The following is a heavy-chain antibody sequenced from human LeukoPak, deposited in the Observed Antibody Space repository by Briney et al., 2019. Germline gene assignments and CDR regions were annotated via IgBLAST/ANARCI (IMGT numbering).Heavy chain of an antibody. J-gene: IGHJ5*02. CDR1: GGSFSGYY. D-gene: IGHD1-26*01. CDR3: ARRLTVGATGAWFDP. CDR2: INHSGST. V-gene: IGHV4-34*01. Sequence: SETLSLTCAVYGGSFSGYYWSWIRQPPGKVLEWIGEINHSGSTNYNPSLKSRVTISVDTSKNQFSLKLSSVTAADTAVYYCARRLTVGATGAWFDPWGQGTLVTVSS.